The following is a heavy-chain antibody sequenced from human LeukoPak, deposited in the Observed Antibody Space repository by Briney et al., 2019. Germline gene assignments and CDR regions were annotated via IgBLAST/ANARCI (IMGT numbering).Heavy chain of an antibody. D-gene: IGHD2-2*01. CDR2: IYKNGRER. Sequence: PGGSLRLSCAASGFIFRSYGMNWVRQAPGKGLEWVSGIYKNGRERYGDSVKGRFTISRDNAKNSLYLQMNSLRAEDTALYYCAKGDCSSTSCHHNYYYYGMDVWGQGTTVTVSS. V-gene: IGHV3-20*04. CDR1: GFIFRSYG. J-gene: IGHJ6*02. CDR3: AKGDCSSTSCHHNYYYYGMDV.